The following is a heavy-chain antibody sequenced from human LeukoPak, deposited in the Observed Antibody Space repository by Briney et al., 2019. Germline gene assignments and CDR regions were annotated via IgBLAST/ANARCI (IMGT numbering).Heavy chain of an antibody. CDR2: IYHSGST. CDR1: GYSISSGYY. Sequence: SETLSLTCTVSGYSISSGYYWGWIRQPPGKGLEWIGSIYHSGSTYYNPSLKSRVTISVDTSKNQFSLKLSSVTAADTAVYYCARRRGELSFPLDYWGQGTLVTVSS. J-gene: IGHJ4*02. D-gene: IGHD3-16*02. V-gene: IGHV4-38-2*02. CDR3: ARRRGELSFPLDY.